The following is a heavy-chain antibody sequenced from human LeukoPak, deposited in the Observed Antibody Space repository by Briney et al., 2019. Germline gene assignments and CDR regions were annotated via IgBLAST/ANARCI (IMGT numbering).Heavy chain of an antibody. CDR2: MNPNSGNT. V-gene: IGHV1-8*01. CDR3: ARGRGSSSYYFDY. Sequence: ASVKVSCKASGYTFISYDINWVRQATGQGLEWMGWMNPNSGNTGYAQKFQGRVTMTRNTSISTAYMEMSSLRSEDTAVYYCARGRGSSSYYFDYWSQGTLVTVSS. J-gene: IGHJ4*02. D-gene: IGHD3-10*01. CDR1: GYTFISYD.